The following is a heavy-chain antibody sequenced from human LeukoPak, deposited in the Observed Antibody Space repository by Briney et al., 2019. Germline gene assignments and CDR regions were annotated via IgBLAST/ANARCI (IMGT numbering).Heavy chain of an antibody. V-gene: IGHV1-8*01. CDR1: GYTFTSYD. J-gene: IGHJ3*02. D-gene: IGHD2-21*01. Sequence: GASVKVSCKASGYTFTSYDINWERQATGQGLEWMGWMNPNSGNTGYAQKFQGRVTMTRNTSISTAYMELSSLRSEGTAVYYCVEVGCGDAFDIWGQGTMVTVSA. CDR2: MNPNSGNT. CDR3: VEVGCGDAFDI.